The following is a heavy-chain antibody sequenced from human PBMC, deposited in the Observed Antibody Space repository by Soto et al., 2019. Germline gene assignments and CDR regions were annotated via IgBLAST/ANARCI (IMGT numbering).Heavy chain of an antibody. D-gene: IGHD1-26*01. CDR3: ATFSIVGTVIFNH. CDR2: IYYSGST. J-gene: IGHJ4*02. Sequence: SETLSLTCTVSGGSISSYYWSWIRQPPGKGLEWIGYIYYSGSTNYNPSLKSRLSMSVDTSRNHVSLHLTSVTAADTAVYYCATFSIVGTVIFNHWAQGTQVTVSS. CDR1: GGSISSYY. V-gene: IGHV4-59*12.